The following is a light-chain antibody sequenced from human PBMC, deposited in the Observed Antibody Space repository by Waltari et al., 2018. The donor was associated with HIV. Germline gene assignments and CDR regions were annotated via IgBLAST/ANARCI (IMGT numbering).Light chain of an antibody. CDR3: GTWDSSLSAVV. CDR2: DNS. V-gene: IGLV1-51*01. J-gene: IGLJ1*01. Sequence: QSVLTQPPSVSAAPGQKVTISCSGSTSNLGNSYVSCYQRLPGTAPKLLIYDNSERPLGIPDRFSGSKSGTSATLGSTGLQTGDEADYYCGTWDSSLSAVVFGTGTKVTVL. CDR1: TSNLGNSY.